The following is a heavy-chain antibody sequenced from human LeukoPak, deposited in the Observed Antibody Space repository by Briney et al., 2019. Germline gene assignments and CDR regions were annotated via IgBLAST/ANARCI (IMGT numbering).Heavy chain of an antibody. V-gene: IGHV4-59*03. CDR1: GGSFSSDY. Sequence: SETPSLTCTVSGGSFSSDYWSWIRQSPGKGLEWIGYISYSGETKYSPSLKSRVTMSGDRSKNTFSLRMTSVTAADTAVYFCAKSHPAVTTTDWYFDLWGRGTLVTISS. J-gene: IGHJ2*01. CDR2: ISYSGET. CDR3: AKSHPAVTTTDWYFDL. D-gene: IGHD4-17*01.